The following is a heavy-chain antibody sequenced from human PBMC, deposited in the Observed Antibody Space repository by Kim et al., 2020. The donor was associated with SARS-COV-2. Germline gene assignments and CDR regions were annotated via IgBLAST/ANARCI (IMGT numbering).Heavy chain of an antibody. D-gene: IGHD3-22*01. J-gene: IGHJ3*02. V-gene: IGHV3-66*01. CDR1: GFTVSSNY. CDR2: IYSGGST. Sequence: GGSLRLSCAASGFTVSSNYMSWVRQAPGKGLEWVSVIYSGGSTYYADSVKGRFTISRDNSKNTLYLQMNSLRAEDTAVYYCAKTRTYYYDSSGPNDAFDIWGQGTMVTVSS. CDR3: AKTRTYYYDSSGPNDAFDI.